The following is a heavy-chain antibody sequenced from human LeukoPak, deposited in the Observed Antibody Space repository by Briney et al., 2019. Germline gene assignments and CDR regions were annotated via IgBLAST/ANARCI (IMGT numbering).Heavy chain of an antibody. V-gene: IGHV3-30*03. D-gene: IGHD6-19*01. CDR2: ISYDGSNK. CDR3: AREQYSSSLYYFDY. Sequence: GGSLRLSCAASGFTFSNYGMSWVRQAPGKGLEWVAVISYDGSNKYYADSVKGRFTISRDNSKNTLYLQMNSLRAEDTAVYYCAREQYSSSLYYFDYWGQGTLVTVSS. J-gene: IGHJ4*02. CDR1: GFTFSNYG.